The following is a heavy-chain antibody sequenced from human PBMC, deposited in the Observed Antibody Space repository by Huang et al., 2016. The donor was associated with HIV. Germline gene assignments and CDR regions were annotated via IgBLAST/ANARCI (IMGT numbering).Heavy chain of an antibody. V-gene: IGHV1-2*02. J-gene: IGHJ6*02. D-gene: IGHD2-15*01. Sequence: QVQLVQSGAEVKKPGASVKVSCKASGYTFTSYYMHWVRQATGQGLEWMGWINPKRGDTNYAQKLQGRGTMTRDASISTAYMELSRLRSDDTAVYYCAREVVSATGYYYYGMDVWGQGTTVTVSS. CDR1: GYTFTSYY. CDR2: INPKRGDT. CDR3: AREVVSATGYYYYGMDV.